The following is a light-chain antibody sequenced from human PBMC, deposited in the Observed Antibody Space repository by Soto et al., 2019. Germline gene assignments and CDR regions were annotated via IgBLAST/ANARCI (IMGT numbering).Light chain of an antibody. CDR2: SNS. CDR3: AAWDDSLSGPV. J-gene: IGLJ7*01. V-gene: IGLV1-44*01. Sequence: QSVLTQPPSASGTPGQRVTIFCSGSSSNIETNTVNWYQQLPGTAPKILIYSNSQRPSGVPDRFSGSKSGTSASLTISGLQSEDEADYDCAAWDDSLSGPVFGGGTQLTVL. CDR1: SSNIETNT.